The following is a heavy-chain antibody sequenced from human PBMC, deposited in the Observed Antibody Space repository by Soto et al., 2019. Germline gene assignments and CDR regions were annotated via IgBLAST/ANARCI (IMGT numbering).Heavy chain of an antibody. D-gene: IGHD5-18*01. V-gene: IGHV3-30-3*01. CDR2: ISYDGSNK. CDR3: ARDQAPRIQLWPPYDAFDI. Sequence: PGGSLRLSCAASGFTFSSYAMHWVRQAPGKGLEWVAVISYDGSNKYYADSVKGRFTISRDNSKNTLYLQMNSLRAEDTAVYYCARDQAPRIQLWPPYDAFDIWGQGTVVTVSS. J-gene: IGHJ3*02. CDR1: GFTFSSYA.